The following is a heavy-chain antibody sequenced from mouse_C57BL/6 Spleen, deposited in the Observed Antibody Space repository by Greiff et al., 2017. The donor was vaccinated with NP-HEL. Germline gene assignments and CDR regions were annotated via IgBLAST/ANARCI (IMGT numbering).Heavy chain of an antibody. V-gene: IGHV5-4*01. J-gene: IGHJ2*01. CDR3: ARDPHYYGSSYVPHYFDY. CDR2: ISDGGSYT. D-gene: IGHD1-1*01. CDR1: GFTFSSYA. Sequence: EVKLMESGGGLVKPGGSLKLSCAASGFTFSSYAMSWVRQTPEKRLEWVATISDGGSYTYYPDNVKGRFTISRDNAKNNLYLQMSHLKSEDTAMYYCARDPHYYGSSYVPHYFDYWGQGTTLTVSS.